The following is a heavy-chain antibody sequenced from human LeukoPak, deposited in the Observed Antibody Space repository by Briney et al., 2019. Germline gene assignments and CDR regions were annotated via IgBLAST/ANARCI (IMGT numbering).Heavy chain of an antibody. V-gene: IGHV4-59*01. CDR2: IYYSGST. D-gene: IGHD6-13*01. J-gene: IGHJ4*02. CDR1: GGSISSYY. Sequence: PSETLSLTCTVSGGSISSYYWSRLRQPPGKGLEGIGYIYYSGSTNYNPSLKSRVTISLDTSKNQFSLKLSSVTAADTAVYYCARGIAAETDYWGQGTLGTVSS. CDR3: ARGIAAETDY.